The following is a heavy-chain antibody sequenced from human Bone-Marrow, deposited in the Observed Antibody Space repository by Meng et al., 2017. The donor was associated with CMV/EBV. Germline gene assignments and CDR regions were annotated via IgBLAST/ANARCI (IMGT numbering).Heavy chain of an antibody. CDR1: GGSISSSSYY. Sequence: SETLSLTCTVSGGSISSSSYYWGWIRQPPGKGLEWIGSIYSSGSTYYSPSLKSRVTISVDTSKNQFSLRLSSVTAADTAVYYCASLADTYCSTSTCGWFDPWGQGTMVTVSS. V-gene: IGHV4-39*01. D-gene: IGHD2-2*01. J-gene: IGHJ5*02. CDR3: ASLADTYCSTSTCGWFDP. CDR2: IYSSGST.